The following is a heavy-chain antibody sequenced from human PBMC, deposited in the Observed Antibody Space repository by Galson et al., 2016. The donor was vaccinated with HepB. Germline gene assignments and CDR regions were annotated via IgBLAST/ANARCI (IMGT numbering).Heavy chain of an antibody. J-gene: IGHJ4*02. CDR1: GFTFSSYS. CDR3: ARAPPQFLEWTYFDS. Sequence: SLRLSCAASGFTFSSYSMNWIRQAPGKGLEWVSYIASTSRTIRYADSVKGRFTISRANAQNSLYLRMNGLTDEDTAFYYCARAPPQFLEWTYFDSRGQGILVTVSS. D-gene: IGHD3-3*01. CDR2: IASTSRTI. V-gene: IGHV3-48*02.